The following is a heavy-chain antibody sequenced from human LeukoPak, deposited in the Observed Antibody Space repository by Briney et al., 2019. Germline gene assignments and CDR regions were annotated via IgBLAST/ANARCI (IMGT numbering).Heavy chain of an antibody. CDR2: INSYSNYT. CDR3: ATHYYDSRGYDVGYYFDY. J-gene: IGHJ4*02. CDR1: GFSFSDYY. D-gene: IGHD3-22*01. V-gene: IGHV3-11*06. Sequence: NPGGSLRLSCAASGFSFSDYYMSWIRQAPGKGLEWVSFINSYSNYTNYADSVKGRFSISRDNAKSSLYLQMNSLRAEDTAVYYCATHYYDSRGYDVGYYFDYWGQGTLVTVCS.